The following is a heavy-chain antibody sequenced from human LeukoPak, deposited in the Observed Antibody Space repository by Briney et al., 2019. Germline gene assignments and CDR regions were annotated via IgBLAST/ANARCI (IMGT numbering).Heavy chain of an antibody. Sequence: ASVKVSCKASGYTFTSYAMNWVRQAPGQGLEWMGGIIPIFGTANYAQKFQGRVTITADESTSTAYMELSSLRSEDTAVYYCARDATEGYSYGYFDYWGQGTLVTVSS. J-gene: IGHJ4*02. V-gene: IGHV1-69*13. CDR1: GYTFTSYA. D-gene: IGHD5-18*01. CDR2: IIPIFGTA. CDR3: ARDATEGYSYGYFDY.